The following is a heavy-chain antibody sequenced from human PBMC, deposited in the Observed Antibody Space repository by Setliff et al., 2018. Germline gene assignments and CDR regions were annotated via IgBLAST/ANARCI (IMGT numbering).Heavy chain of an antibody. V-gene: IGHV3-66*02. J-gene: IGHJ4*02. Sequence: ETLRLSCAASGFTVSTNYMTWVRQAPGKGLEWVSLIYSGAAAYYADFAKGRFTISRDTSTLHLQMNSLRAEDTAVYYCARALSVSGSSYNSYYFDYWGQGILVTVSS. CDR3: ARALSVSGSSYNSYYFDY. D-gene: IGHD3-10*01. CDR2: IYSGAAA. CDR1: GFTVSTNY.